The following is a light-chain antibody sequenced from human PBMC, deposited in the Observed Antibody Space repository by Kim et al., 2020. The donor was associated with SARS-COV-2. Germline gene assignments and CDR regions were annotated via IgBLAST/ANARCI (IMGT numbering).Light chain of an antibody. J-gene: IGKJ2*02. CDR2: GIS. CDR3: QKYNKLLAARGT. CDR1: QSVSVS. Sequence: PGARGIGPCSAAQSVSVSVAWYQQTPGQVPRLLIYGISNRATGRPASFSGSGSVTELPLSITSLESEDLGVYYCQKYNKLLAARGTFGQGTKLK. V-gene: IGKV3-15*01.